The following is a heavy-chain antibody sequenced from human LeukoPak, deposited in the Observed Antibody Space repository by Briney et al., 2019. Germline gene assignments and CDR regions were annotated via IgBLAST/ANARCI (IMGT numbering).Heavy chain of an antibody. CDR1: GGSFSDYY. D-gene: IGHD3-10*01. J-gene: IGHJ4*02. Sequence: SETLSLTCGVYGGSFSDYYWSWIRQPPGKGLGWIGEINHSGSTNYNPSLKSRVTISVDTSKNQFSLKLRSVTAADTAVYYCARGRIFMVRGVIKNYFDYWGQGTLVTVSS. V-gene: IGHV4-34*01. CDR3: ARGRIFMVRGVIKNYFDY. CDR2: INHSGST.